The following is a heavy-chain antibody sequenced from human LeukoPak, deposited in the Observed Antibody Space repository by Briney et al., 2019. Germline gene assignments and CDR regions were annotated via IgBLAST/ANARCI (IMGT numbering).Heavy chain of an antibody. CDR2: ISAYRGNT. V-gene: IGHV1-18*01. CDR1: GYTFTTNG. Sequence: GASVNVSCKASGYTFTTNGISWVRQAPEQGLEWMGWISAYRGNTNYAESLQGRVTMTTDSSTSTAYMEVRSLRSDDTAVYFCASGNSGTYYWGQGTLVTVSS. D-gene: IGHD1-26*01. J-gene: IGHJ4*02. CDR3: ASGNSGTYY.